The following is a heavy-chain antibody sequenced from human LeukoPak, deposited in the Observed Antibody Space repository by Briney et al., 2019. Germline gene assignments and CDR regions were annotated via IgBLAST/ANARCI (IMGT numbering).Heavy chain of an antibody. CDR1: GFTFSSYG. CDR2: ITGRADKT. J-gene: IGHJ4*02. D-gene: IGHD6-19*01. CDR3: AKGGWLDD. V-gene: IGHV3-23*01. Sequence: PGGSLRLSCAASGFTFSSYGMHWVRQAPGKGLEWVSTITGRADKTYYTDSVKGRFVTSRDNSKDTLYLQMNSLTAEDTALYYCAKGGWLDDWGQGALVTVSS.